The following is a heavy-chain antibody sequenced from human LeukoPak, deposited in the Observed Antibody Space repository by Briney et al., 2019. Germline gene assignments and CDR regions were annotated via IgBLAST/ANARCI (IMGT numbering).Heavy chain of an antibody. CDR1: GFTFSNYA. Sequence: GGSLRLSCTASGFTFSNYAMSWLRQAPGEGLEWVSSITGSGGSTYYADSVKGRFTISRDNSKNTLYLLVNGLRAEDTAVYCCAKELERDGYWGQGPRVTVS. V-gene: IGHV3-23*01. D-gene: IGHD1-1*01. J-gene: IGHJ4*02. CDR3: AKELERDGY. CDR2: ITGSGGST.